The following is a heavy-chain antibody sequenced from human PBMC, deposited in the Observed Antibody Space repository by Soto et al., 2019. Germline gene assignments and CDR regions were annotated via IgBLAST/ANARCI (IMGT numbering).Heavy chain of an antibody. Sequence: PSETLSLTCTVSGCSISSGGYYWSWIRQHPGKGLEWIGYIYYSGSTYYNPSLKSRVTISVDTSKNQFSLKLSSVTAADTAVYYYARGDSGLRLGYWGQGTLVTVSS. D-gene: IGHD3-16*01. CDR1: GCSISSGGYY. CDR3: ARGDSGLRLGY. J-gene: IGHJ4*02. CDR2: IYYSGST. V-gene: IGHV4-31*03.